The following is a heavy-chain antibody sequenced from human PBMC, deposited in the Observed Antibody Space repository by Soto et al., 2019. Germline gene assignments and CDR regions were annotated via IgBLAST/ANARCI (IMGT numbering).Heavy chain of an antibody. CDR1: GFTFSSYA. J-gene: IGHJ4*02. Sequence: QVQLVESGGGVVQPGRSLRLSCAASGFTFSSYAMHWVRQAPGKGLEWVAVISYDGSNKYYADSVKGRFTISRDNSKNTLYLQMNSLRAEDTAVYYCARGGIVATIFFDYWCQGTLVTVSS. V-gene: IGHV3-30-3*01. CDR2: ISYDGSNK. D-gene: IGHD5-12*01. CDR3: ARGGIVATIFFDY.